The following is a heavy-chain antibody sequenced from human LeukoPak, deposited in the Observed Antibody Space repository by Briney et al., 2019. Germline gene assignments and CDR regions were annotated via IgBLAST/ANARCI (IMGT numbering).Heavy chain of an antibody. CDR1: GFTFSSYA. J-gene: IGHJ6*04. V-gene: IGHV3-23*01. CDR2: ISGSGGST. CDR3: ARDLGSGWYEALDV. Sequence: HPGGSLRLSCAASGFTFSSYAMSWVRQAPGKGLEWVSAISGSGGSTYYADSVKGRFTISRDNSKNTLYLQMNSLRSEDTAVYYCARDLGSGWYEALDVWGNGTTVTVSS. D-gene: IGHD6-19*01.